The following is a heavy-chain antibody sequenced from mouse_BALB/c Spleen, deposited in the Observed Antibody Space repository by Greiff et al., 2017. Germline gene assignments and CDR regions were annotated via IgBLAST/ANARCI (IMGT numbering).Heavy chain of an antibody. D-gene: IGHD2-1*01. V-gene: IGHV1-14*01. CDR3: ARYGNYEKFAY. J-gene: IGHJ3*01. Sequence: VQLKESGPELVKPGASVKMSCKASGYTFTSYVMHWVKQKPGQGLEWIGYINPYNDGTKYNEKFKGKATLTSDKSSSTAYMELSSLTSEDSAVYYCARYGNYEKFAYWGQGTLVTVSA. CDR1: GYTFTSYV. CDR2: INPYNDGT.